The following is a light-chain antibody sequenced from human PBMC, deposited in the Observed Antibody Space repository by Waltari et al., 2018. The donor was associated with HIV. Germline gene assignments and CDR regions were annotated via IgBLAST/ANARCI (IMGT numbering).Light chain of an antibody. CDR3: CSYAGITTWV. V-gene: IGLV2-23*02. Sequence: QSALTQPASVSGSPGQSIPISCTGTSNDLGRYALVSWYQHPPGRAPKLIIYDVTKWPSGVSQRCSGSKSGATAYLTISGLQAEDEADYYCCSYAGITTWVFGGGTKVTVL. CDR1: SNDLGRYAL. CDR2: DVT. J-gene: IGLJ3*02.